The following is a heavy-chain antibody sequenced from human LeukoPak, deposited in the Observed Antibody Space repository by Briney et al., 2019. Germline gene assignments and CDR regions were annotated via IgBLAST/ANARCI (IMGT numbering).Heavy chain of an antibody. CDR2: INPHSGGT. Sequence: ASVKVSCKASGYTFTGYYIHWVRQAPGQGLEWMGWINPHSGGTNYAQKFQGGVTMTRDTSITTAYMELSSLRSDDTAVYYCASLSGSSNPDPDAFDIWGQGTMVTVSS. CDR3: ASLSGSSNPDPDAFDI. D-gene: IGHD1-26*01. V-gene: IGHV1-2*02. J-gene: IGHJ3*02. CDR1: GYTFTGYY.